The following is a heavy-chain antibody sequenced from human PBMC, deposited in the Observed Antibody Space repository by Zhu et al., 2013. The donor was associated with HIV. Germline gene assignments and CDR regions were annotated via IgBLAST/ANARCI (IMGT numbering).Heavy chain of an antibody. CDR3: TRGGVFSPRSGTWGLDV. CDR2: IRTKTYGGAT. CDR1: GFSLGDYP. D-gene: IGHD3-10*01. J-gene: IGHJ6*02. V-gene: IGHV3-49*04. Sequence: EVQLLESGGGLGQPGRSLRLSCTVSGFSLGDYPMAWVRQAPGKGLEWVGFIRTKTYGGATEYAASVKGRFTISRDDSNGIAYLQMNSLETDDTAVYYCTRGGVFSPRSGTWGLDVWGQGTTVTVSS.